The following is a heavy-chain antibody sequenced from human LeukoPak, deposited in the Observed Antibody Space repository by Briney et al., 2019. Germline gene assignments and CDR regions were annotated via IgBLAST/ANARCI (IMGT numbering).Heavy chain of an antibody. V-gene: IGHV3-23*01. CDR3: AKGKYSGYDYYFDY. D-gene: IGHD5-12*01. CDR2: ISGSGGST. Sequence: PGGSLRLSCAASGFTFSSYGMSWVRQAPGKGLEWVSAISGSGGSTYYADSVKGRFTISRDNSKNTLYLQMNSLRAEDTAVYYCAKGKYSGYDYYFDYWGQGTLVTVSS. CDR1: GFTFSSYG. J-gene: IGHJ4*02.